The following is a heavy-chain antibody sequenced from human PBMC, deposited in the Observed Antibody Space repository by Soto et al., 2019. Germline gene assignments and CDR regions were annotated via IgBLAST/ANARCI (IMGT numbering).Heavy chain of an antibody. CDR2: IYYSGST. V-gene: IGHV4-59*08. D-gene: IGHD5-12*01. Sequence: WATLSLTCTVSGGSISSYDWSWIRQPPGKGLGWIGYIYYSGSTNYNPSLTRRVTISVETSTTQISLTLSSATAAATAVYYCGVSSSHKWLEIFDVWGQGTTVTVSS. CDR3: GVSSSHKWLEIFDV. J-gene: IGHJ6*02. CDR1: GGSISSYD.